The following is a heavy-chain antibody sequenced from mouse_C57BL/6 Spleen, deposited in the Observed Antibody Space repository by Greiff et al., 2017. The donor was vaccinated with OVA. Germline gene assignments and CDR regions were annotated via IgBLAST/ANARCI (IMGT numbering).Heavy chain of an antibody. J-gene: IGHJ3*01. Sequence: EVMLVESGPVLVKPGASVKMSCKASGYTFTDYYMNWVKQSHGKSLEWIGVINPYNGGTSYNQKFKGKATLTVDKSSNTAYMELNSLTSEDSAVYYCARDYDYDFAYWGQGTLVTVSA. CDR1: GYTFTDYY. CDR2: INPYNGGT. CDR3: ARDYDYDFAY. D-gene: IGHD2-4*01. V-gene: IGHV1-19*01.